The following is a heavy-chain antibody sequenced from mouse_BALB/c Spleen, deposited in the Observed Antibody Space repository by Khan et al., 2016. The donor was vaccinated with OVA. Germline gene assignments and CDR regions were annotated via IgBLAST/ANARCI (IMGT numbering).Heavy chain of an antibody. D-gene: IGHD1-1*01. V-gene: IGHV1-76*01. CDR3: ARDYGSNCCFDY. Sequence: QVQLKEPGAELVRPGASVKLSCKTSGYIFTSYWIHWVKQRSGQGLEWIARIYPGTGSTYSNEKFKGKATLTADKSSSTAYMQLSSLRAEDSAVYCCARDYGSNCCFDYWGQGTTLTVSS. CDR1: GYIFTSYW. CDR2: IYPGTGST. J-gene: IGHJ2*01.